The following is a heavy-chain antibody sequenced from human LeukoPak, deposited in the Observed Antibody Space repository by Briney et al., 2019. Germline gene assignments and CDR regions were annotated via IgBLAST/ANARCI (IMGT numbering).Heavy chain of an antibody. V-gene: IGHV3-15*01. Sequence: GGSLRLSCAASGFTFRNAWMSWVRQAPGKGLEWVGHIKSKTDGGTTDFAAPVKGRFTISRDDSKNTLFLQMNSLKTEDTAVYYCTTGTWIQLWLPDYWGQGTLVTVSS. J-gene: IGHJ4*02. D-gene: IGHD5-18*01. CDR3: TTGTWIQLWLPDY. CDR2: IKSKTDGGTT. CDR1: GFTFRNAW.